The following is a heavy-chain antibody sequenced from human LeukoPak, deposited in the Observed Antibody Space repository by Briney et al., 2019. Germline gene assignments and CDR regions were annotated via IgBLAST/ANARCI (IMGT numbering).Heavy chain of an antibody. J-gene: IGHJ4*02. D-gene: IGHD5-12*01. CDR1: GFTFSSYA. CDR2: ISGSAYST. CDR3: AKEAGYSGYDYPDY. V-gene: IGHV3-23*01. Sequence: AGSLRLSCAASGFTFSSYAMSWVRQAPGKGLEWVSGISGSAYSTYYADSVQGRFTISRDNSKNTLYLQMNSLRAEDTAVYYCAKEAGYSGYDYPDYWGQGTLVTVSS.